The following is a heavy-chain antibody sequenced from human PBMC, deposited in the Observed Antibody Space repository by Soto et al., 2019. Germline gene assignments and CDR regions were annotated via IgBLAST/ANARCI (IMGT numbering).Heavy chain of an antibody. J-gene: IGHJ4*02. Sequence: QVQLVESGGGVVQPGRSLRLSCAASGFIFSNYGMHWVRQAPGKGLEWVALISYDGSKQYYIDAVKGRFTVSRDKSKNTLYLQTNSLRADDTAVYYCAKEWADTLTGEWGQGTLVTVSS. CDR1: GFIFSNYG. CDR3: AKEWADTLTGE. CDR2: ISYDGSKQ. V-gene: IGHV3-30*18. D-gene: IGHD3-9*01.